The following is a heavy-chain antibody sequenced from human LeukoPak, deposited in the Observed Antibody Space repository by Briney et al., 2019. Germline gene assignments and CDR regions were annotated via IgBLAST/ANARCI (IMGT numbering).Heavy chain of an antibody. J-gene: IGHJ4*02. V-gene: IGHV3-21*01. CDR2: IVGSSST. Sequence: NPGGSLRLSCAASGFTFSNFAMTWVRQAPGKGPEWVSSIVGSSSTYYADSLKGRFTISRDNAKNSLYLQMNSLRAEDTAVYYCARIGAGSSRDYWGQGTLVTVSS. CDR1: GFTFSNFA. CDR3: ARIGAGSSRDY. D-gene: IGHD6-13*01.